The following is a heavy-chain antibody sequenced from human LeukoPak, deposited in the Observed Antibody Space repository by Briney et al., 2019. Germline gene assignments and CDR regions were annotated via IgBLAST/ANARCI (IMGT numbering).Heavy chain of an antibody. Sequence: GGSLRLSCAASGFAFSSYDMHWVRQVTGKGLEWVSDIGTVGDTYYAGSVKGRFTISRENAKNSLYLQMNSLRAGDTAVYYCARVRSGSLGYGMDVWGQGTTVTVSS. CDR3: ARVRSGSLGYGMDV. CDR1: GFAFSSYD. J-gene: IGHJ6*02. V-gene: IGHV3-13*01. D-gene: IGHD1-26*01. CDR2: IGTVGDT.